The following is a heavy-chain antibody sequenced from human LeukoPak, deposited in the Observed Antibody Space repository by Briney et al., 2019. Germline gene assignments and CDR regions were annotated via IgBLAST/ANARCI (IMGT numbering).Heavy chain of an antibody. Sequence: SETLSLTCTVSGGSISSYYWNWIRQPPGKGLEWIGYIYTSESTNYTPSLKSRVTISVDTSKKQFSLNQSSVTAADTAVYYCAGGNYYYYYIDVWGKGTTVTVSS. V-gene: IGHV4-4*09. CDR2: IYTSEST. CDR1: GGSISSYY. CDR3: AGGNYYYYYIDV. D-gene: IGHD3-3*01. J-gene: IGHJ6*03.